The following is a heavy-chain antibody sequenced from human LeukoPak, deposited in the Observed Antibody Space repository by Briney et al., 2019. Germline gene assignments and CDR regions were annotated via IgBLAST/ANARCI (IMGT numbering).Heavy chain of an antibody. D-gene: IGHD5-12*01. V-gene: IGHV3-11*04. J-gene: IGHJ4*02. Sequence: GGSLRLSCAASGFTFSDYYMSWTRQAPGKGLEWVSYISSSGSTIYYADSVKGRVTISRDNAKNSLYLQMNSLRAEDTAVYYCARGVDIVAIRYDYWGQGTLVTVSS. CDR3: ARGVDIVAIRYDY. CDR2: ISSSGSTI. CDR1: GFTFSDYY.